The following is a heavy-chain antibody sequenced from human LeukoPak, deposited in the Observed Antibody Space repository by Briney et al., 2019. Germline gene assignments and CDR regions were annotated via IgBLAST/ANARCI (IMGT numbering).Heavy chain of an antibody. CDR3: ARAGQGYYYDTSAYYYDY. J-gene: IGHJ4*02. D-gene: IGHD3-22*01. Sequence: ASVKDSCKASGYTFTNYGISWVRQAPGQGLAWMGWISAYNGNPTYAQKLQGRVTMTTDTSTSTAYMELRSLTSDDTAVFFCARAGQGYYYDTSAYYYDYWGQGTLVTVSS. CDR2: ISAYNGNP. V-gene: IGHV1-18*01. CDR1: GYTFTNYG.